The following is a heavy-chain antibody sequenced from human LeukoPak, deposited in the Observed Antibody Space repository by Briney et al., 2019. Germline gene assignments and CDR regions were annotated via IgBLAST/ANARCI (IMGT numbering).Heavy chain of an antibody. V-gene: IGHV1-2*02. Sequence: ASVKVSCKASGYTFTGYYMHWVRQAPGQGLEWMGWTNPNRGVTKYAQKFQGRVTMTRDTSISTAYMELSRLRSDDTAVYYCASELTETRYRSSTSCPTSMDVWGKGTTVTVSS. D-gene: IGHD2-2*01. CDR1: GYTFTGYY. CDR2: TNPNRGVT. J-gene: IGHJ6*03. CDR3: ASELTETRYRSSTSCPTSMDV.